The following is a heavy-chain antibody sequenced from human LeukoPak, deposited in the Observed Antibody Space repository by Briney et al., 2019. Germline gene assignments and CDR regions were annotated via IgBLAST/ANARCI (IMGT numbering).Heavy chain of an antibody. V-gene: IGHV3-23*01. Sequence: GGSLRLSCAASGFTFSSYAMSWVRQAPGKGLEWVSAISGSGGSTYYADSVKGRFTISRDNSKNTLYLQMNSLRAEDTAVLYCAKDLVASAGTAYLDYWGQGTLVTVSS. J-gene: IGHJ4*02. CDR2: ISGSGGST. D-gene: IGHD2-15*01. CDR1: GFTFSSYA. CDR3: AKDLVASAGTAYLDY.